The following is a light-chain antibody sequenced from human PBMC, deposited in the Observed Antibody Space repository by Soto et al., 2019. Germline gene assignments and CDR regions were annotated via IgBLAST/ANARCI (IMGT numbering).Light chain of an antibody. CDR3: SSHGGSNNFYV. CDR2: EVS. Sequence: LTQPPSASGSPGQSITISCTGTSSDVGAYNYVSWYQQHPGKAPKLMIHEVSKRPSGVPDRFSASKSGNTASLTVSGLQAEDEADYYCSSHGGSNNFYVFGTGTKVTVL. V-gene: IGLV2-8*01. CDR1: SSDVGAYNY. J-gene: IGLJ1*01.